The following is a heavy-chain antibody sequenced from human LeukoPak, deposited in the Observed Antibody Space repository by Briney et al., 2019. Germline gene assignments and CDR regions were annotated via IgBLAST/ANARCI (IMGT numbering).Heavy chain of an antibody. V-gene: IGHV3-48*03. CDR2: ISTGGATT. D-gene: IGHD2-15*01. Sequence: GGSLRLSCAASGFTFSSYEMNWVRQAPGKGLEWVSYISTGGATTYYADSVKGRFTISRDNAKNSLFLQMNSLRAEDTALYYCANLGSSAVSYWGQGTLVTVSS. J-gene: IGHJ4*02. CDR3: ANLGSSAVSY. CDR1: GFTFSSYE.